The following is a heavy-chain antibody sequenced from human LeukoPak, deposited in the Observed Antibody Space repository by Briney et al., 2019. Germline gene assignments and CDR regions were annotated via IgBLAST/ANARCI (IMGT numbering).Heavy chain of an antibody. D-gene: IGHD6-19*01. V-gene: IGHV4-59*01. CDR1: GGSISSYY. CDR2: IYYSGST. J-gene: IGHJ5*02. CDR3: ARGIAVAVIAWVDP. Sequence: SETLSLTCTVSGGSISSYYWSWIRQPPGKGLEWIGYIYYSGSTNYNPSLKSRVTISVDASKNQFSLKLSSVTAADTAVYYCARGIAVAVIAWVDPWGQGTLVTVSS.